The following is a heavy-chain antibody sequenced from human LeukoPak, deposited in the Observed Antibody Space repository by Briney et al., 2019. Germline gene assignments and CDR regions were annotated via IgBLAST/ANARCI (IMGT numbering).Heavy chain of an antibody. Sequence: SETLSLTCTVSGGSISSSSYYWGWIRQPPGKGLEWIGSIYYSGSTYYNPSLKSRVTISVDTSKNQFSLKLGSVTAADTAVYYCVIGPYYYVFDYWGQGTLVTVSS. D-gene: IGHD3-22*01. CDR3: VIGPYYYVFDY. J-gene: IGHJ4*02. V-gene: IGHV4-39*01. CDR1: GGSISSSSYY. CDR2: IYYSGST.